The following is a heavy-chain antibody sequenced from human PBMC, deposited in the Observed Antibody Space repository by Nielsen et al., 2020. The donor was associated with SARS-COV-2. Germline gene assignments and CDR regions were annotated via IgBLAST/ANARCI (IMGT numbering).Heavy chain of an antibody. CDR3: ARDQNYYYYYMDV. CDR1: GFTFSSYW. V-gene: IGHV3-7*01. J-gene: IGHJ6*03. CDR2: IKQDGSEK. Sequence: GESLKISCAASGFTFSSYWMSWVRQAPGKGLEWVANIKQDGSEKYYVDSVKGRFTISRDNAKNSLYLQMNSLRAEDTAVYYCARDQNYYYYYMDVWGKGTTVTVSS.